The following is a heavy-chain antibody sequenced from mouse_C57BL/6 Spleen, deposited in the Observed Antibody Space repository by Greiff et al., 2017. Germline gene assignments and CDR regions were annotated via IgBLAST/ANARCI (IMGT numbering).Heavy chain of an antibody. CDR1: GYTFTDSY. J-gene: IGHJ1*03. V-gene: IGHV1-26*01. Sequence: EVQLQQSGPELVKPGASVKISCKASGYTFTDSYMNWVKQSHGKSLEWIGDINPNNGGTSYNQKFKGKATLTVDKSSSTAYMELRSLTSEDSAVYYCARRFITTVVGYWYFDVWGTGTTVTVSS. CDR3: ARRFITTVVGYWYFDV. CDR2: INPNNGGT. D-gene: IGHD1-1*01.